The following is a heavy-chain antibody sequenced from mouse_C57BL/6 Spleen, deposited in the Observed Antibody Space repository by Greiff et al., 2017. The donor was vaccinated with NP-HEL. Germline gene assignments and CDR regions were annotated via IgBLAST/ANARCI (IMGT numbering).Heavy chain of an antibody. V-gene: IGHV1-54*01. CDR1: GYAFTNYL. D-gene: IGHD2-5*01. Sequence: QVQLQQSGAELVRPGTSVKVSCKASGYAFTNYLIEWVKQRPGQGLEWIGVINPGSGGTNYNEKFKGKATLTADKSSSTAYMQLSSLTSEDSAVYFCARSGAYYSNLAWFAYWGQGTLVTVSA. CDR3: ARSGAYYSNLAWFAY. CDR2: INPGSGGT. J-gene: IGHJ3*01.